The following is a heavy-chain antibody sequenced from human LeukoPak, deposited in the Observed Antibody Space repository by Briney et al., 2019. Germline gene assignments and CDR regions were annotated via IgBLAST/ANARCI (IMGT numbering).Heavy chain of an antibody. J-gene: IGHJ4*02. Sequence: SETLSLTCAVYGGSFSGYYWSWIRQPPGKGLEWIGYIYYSGSTNYNPSLKSRVTISVDTSKSQFSLKLSSVTAADTAVYYCARDRDDAYGDFTLWGQGTLVTVSS. V-gene: IGHV4-59*01. CDR2: IYYSGST. CDR3: ARDRDDAYGDFTL. D-gene: IGHD4-17*01. CDR1: GGSFSGYY.